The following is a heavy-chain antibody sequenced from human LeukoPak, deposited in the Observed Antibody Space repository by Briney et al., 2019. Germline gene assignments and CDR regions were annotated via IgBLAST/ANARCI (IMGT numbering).Heavy chain of an antibody. Sequence: PSQTLCLTCTVSGGSISSGDYYWSWIRQSPGKGLEWIGYIYYSGSTYYNPSLKSRVTISVDTSKNQFSLKLSSVTAADTAVYYCARQGGSSWPLDYWGQGTLVTVSS. CDR3: ARQGGSSWPLDY. CDR2: IYYSGST. CDR1: GGSISSGDYY. V-gene: IGHV4-30-4*01. J-gene: IGHJ4*02. D-gene: IGHD6-13*01.